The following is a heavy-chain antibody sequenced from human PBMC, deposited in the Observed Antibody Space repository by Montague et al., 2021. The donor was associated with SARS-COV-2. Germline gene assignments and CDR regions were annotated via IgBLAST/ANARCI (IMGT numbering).Heavy chain of an antibody. D-gene: IGHD3-9*01. CDR2: IDWDDDK. CDR1: GFSLSTSGMC. Sequence: PALVKPTQTLTLTCTFSGFSLSTSGMCVSWIRQPPGKALEWLALIDWDDDKYYSTSLKARLTISKDTPKNQVVLTMTNMDPVDTATYYCARTLHDILTGYYSVDYWGEGTLVTVSS. V-gene: IGHV2-70*01. CDR3: ARTLHDILTGYYSVDY. J-gene: IGHJ4*02.